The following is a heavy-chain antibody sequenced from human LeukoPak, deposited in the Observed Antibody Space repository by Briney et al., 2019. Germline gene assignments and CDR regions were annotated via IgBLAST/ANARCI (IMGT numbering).Heavy chain of an antibody. CDR1: KFNFNSYG. D-gene: IGHD6-13*01. CDR3: ASQAYSSSWGVDY. V-gene: IGHV3-23*01. CDR2: ISGSGGST. Sequence: GGSLRLSCTTSKFNFNSYGMTWVRQAPGRGLEWVSSISGSGGSTQYAASVQGRFTISRDNSKNTLYLQMNSLRAEDTAVYYCASQAYSSSWGVDYWGQGTLVTASS. J-gene: IGHJ4*02.